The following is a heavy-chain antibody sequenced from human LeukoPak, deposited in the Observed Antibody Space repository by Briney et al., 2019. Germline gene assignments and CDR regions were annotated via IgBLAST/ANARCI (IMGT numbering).Heavy chain of an antibody. CDR1: GFTFSGHW. D-gene: IGHD7-27*01. CDR3: ARDLNWGQVDY. J-gene: IGHJ4*02. V-gene: IGHV3-74*01. CDR2: INGDGSAT. Sequence: GGSLRLSCAASGFTFSGHWVYWLRQAPGEGLAWVSRINGDGSATNYAGSMKGRFTISRDNARNIVYLQMNSLREDDTAVYYCARDLNWGQVDYWGQGTLVTVSS.